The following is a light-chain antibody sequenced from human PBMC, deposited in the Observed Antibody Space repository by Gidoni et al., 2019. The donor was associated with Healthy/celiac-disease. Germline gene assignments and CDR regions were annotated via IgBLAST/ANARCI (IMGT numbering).Light chain of an antibody. CDR2: AAS. Sequence: LQLTPSPSSLSASVGDRVTITCRASQSIRSYLKWYQQKPGEAPKLLIYAASILQSGVPSRFSGSGSGTDFTHTISSLQPEDFATYYCQQSYSTPYTFGQGTKLEIK. J-gene: IGKJ2*01. V-gene: IGKV1-39*01. CDR1: QSIRSY. CDR3: QQSYSTPYT.